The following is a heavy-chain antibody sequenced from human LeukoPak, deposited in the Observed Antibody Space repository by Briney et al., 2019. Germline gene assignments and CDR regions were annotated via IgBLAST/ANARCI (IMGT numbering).Heavy chain of an antibody. CDR2: INTNTGNP. D-gene: IGHD2-8*01. V-gene: IGHV7-4-1*02. J-gene: IGHJ4*02. CDR3: ASFFCTSALCYYLDY. Sequence: ASVKVSCKASGYTFSGNYMHWVRQAPGQGLEWMGWINTNTGNPTYAQGFTGRFVFSLDTSDNTAYLQISSLQAEDTAVYSCASFFCTSALCYYLDYWGQGTLVTVSS. CDR1: GYTFSGNY.